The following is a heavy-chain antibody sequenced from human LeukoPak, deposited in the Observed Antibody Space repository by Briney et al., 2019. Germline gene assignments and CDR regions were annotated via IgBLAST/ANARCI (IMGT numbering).Heavy chain of an antibody. Sequence: HPGGSLRLSCAASGFTFSSYAMHWVRQAPGKGLEWVAVISYDGSNKYYADSVKGRFTISRDDSKNTLYLQMNSLRAEDTAVYYCAKGPSGYYGMDVWGQGTTVTVSS. V-gene: IGHV3-30-3*01. D-gene: IGHD6-25*01. CDR2: ISYDGSNK. CDR3: AKGPSGYYGMDV. J-gene: IGHJ6*02. CDR1: GFTFSSYA.